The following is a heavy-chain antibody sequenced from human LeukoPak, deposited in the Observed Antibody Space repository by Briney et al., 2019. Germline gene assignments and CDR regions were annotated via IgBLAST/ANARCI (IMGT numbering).Heavy chain of an antibody. Sequence: GGSLRLSCAASGFTFSSYSMNWVRQAPGKGLEWVANIKQDGSEKYYVDSVKGRFTISRDNAKNSLYLQMNSLRAEDTAVYYCARERYSTGRGFDPWGQGTLVTVSS. D-gene: IGHD6-25*01. V-gene: IGHV3-7*01. CDR3: ARERYSTGRGFDP. J-gene: IGHJ5*02. CDR2: IKQDGSEK. CDR1: GFTFSSYS.